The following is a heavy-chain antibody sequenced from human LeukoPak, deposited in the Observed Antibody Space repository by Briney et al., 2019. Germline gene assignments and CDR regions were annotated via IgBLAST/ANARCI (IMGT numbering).Heavy chain of an antibody. CDR2: MNPNSGNT. V-gene: IGHV1-8*01. D-gene: IGHD2-2*01. Sequence: GASVKVSCKASEYTFTSYDINWVRQATGQGLDWMGWMNPNSGNTGYAQKFQGSVTMTRNTSISTAYMELSSLRSEDTAVYYCARGGDIVVVPAAMSGGYYFDYWGQGTLVTVSS. J-gene: IGHJ4*02. CDR1: EYTFTSYD. CDR3: ARGGDIVVVPAAMSGGYYFDY.